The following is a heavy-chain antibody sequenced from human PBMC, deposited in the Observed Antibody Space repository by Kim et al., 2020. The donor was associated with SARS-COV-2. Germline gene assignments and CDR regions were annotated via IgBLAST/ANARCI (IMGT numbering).Heavy chain of an antibody. CDR2: INHSGST. V-gene: IGHV4-34*01. J-gene: IGHJ6*02. CDR3: ATLAIPRLLWDRRPADEGMDV. D-gene: IGHD3-10*01. Sequence: SETLSLTCAVYGGSFSGYYWSWIRQPPGKGLEWIGEINHSGSTNYNPSLKSRVTISVDTSKNQFSLKLSSVTAADTAVYYCATLAIPRLLWDRRPADEGMDVWGQGTTVTVSS. CDR1: GGSFSGYY.